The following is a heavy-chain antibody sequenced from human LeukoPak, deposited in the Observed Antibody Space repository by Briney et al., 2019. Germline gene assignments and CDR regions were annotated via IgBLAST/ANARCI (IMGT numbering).Heavy chain of an antibody. D-gene: IGHD5-18*01. CDR2: IYHSGST. CDR3: ARPPNTAMAYFDY. V-gene: IGHV4-30-2*01. CDR1: GGSISSGGYS. Sequence: SETLSLTCAVSGGSISSGGYSWGWIRQPPGKGLGWIGYIYHSGSTYYNPSLKSRVTISVDRSKNQFSLKLSSVTAADTAVYYCARPPNTAMAYFDYWGQGTLVTVSS. J-gene: IGHJ4*02.